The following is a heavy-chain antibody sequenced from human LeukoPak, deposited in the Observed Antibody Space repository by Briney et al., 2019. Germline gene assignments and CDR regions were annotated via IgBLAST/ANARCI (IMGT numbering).Heavy chain of an antibody. CDR2: ISSNGGST. D-gene: IGHD3-22*01. CDR3: ARALGYYYDSSNIDY. Sequence: AGGSLRLSCAASGFTFSSYAMHWVRQAPGKGLECVSAISSNGGSTYYANSVKGRFTISRDNSKNTLYLQMGSLRAEDMAVYYCARALGYYYDSSNIDYWGQGTLVTVSS. J-gene: IGHJ4*02. CDR1: GFTFSSYA. V-gene: IGHV3-64*01.